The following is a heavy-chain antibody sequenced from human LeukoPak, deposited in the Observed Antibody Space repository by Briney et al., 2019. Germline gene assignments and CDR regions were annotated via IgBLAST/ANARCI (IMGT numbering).Heavy chain of an antibody. D-gene: IGHD6-19*01. CDR3: ARDLRTVTVAGLGVFDI. J-gene: IGHJ3*02. Sequence: ASVKVSCKASGYTFTTYYIHWVRQAPGQGLEWMGVINPTSGKTNYAQKFQGRVTMNRDMSTSTIYLELTSLRSDDTAFYYCARDLRTVTVAGLGVFDIWGQGTIVSVSS. V-gene: IGHV1-46*01. CDR2: INPTSGKT. CDR1: GYTFTTYY.